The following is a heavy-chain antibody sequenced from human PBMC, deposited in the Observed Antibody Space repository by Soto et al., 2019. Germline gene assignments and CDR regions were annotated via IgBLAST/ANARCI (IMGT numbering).Heavy chain of an antibody. Sequence: EVHLLQSGGGLVQPGGSLRLSCAASGFTFSSFAMTWVRQAPGAGLEWVSALTPGGETTYYIASVRGRFTISRDNARDTLYLQMNSLTAADTAVYYCAKDSPVSGNYQDLDYWGQRTLVTVSS. CDR2: LTPGGETT. J-gene: IGHJ4*02. CDR1: GFTFSSFA. D-gene: IGHD1-26*01. V-gene: IGHV3-23*01. CDR3: AKDSPVSGNYQDLDY.